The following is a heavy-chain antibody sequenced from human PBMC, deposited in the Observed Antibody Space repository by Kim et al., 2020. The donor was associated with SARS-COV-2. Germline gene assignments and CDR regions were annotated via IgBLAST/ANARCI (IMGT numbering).Heavy chain of an antibody. CDR2: ISGTGSTT. Sequence: GGSLRLSCAASGFTFSSSAMTWVRQAPGEGLEWVSSISGTGSTTDYADSVKGRFTISRYNSKNTLYLQMDSLRVEDTAVYYCAKDRGWVVAATVYWGQG. V-gene: IGHV3-23*01. CDR1: GFTFSSSA. J-gene: IGHJ4*02. D-gene: IGHD2-15*01. CDR3: AKDRGWVVAATVY.